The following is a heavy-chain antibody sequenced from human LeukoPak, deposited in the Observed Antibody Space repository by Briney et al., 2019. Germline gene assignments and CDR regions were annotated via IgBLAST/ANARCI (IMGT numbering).Heavy chain of an antibody. CDR3: AAYYDSSGYYRTPFDY. V-gene: IGHV3-23*01. CDR1: GFTFSSYA. D-gene: IGHD3-22*01. Sequence: QPGGSLILSCAASGFTFSSYAMSWVRQAPGKGLEWVSAISGSGGSTYYANSVKGRFTISRDNSKNTLYLQMNSLRAEDTAVYYCAAYYDSSGYYRTPFDYWGQGTLVTVST. J-gene: IGHJ4*02. CDR2: ISGSGGST.